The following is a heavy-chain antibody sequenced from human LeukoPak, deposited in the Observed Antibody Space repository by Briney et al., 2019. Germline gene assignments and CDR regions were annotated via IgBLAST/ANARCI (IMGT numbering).Heavy chain of an antibody. CDR3: ARNGAFRCSSTSCLYYFDY. CDR1: GYTFTSYV. CDR2: IRAYNGNT. J-gene: IGHJ4*02. D-gene: IGHD2-2*01. Sequence: ASLKVSCKASGYTFTSYVISWVRQAPRQGLEWMGWIRAYNGNTNYAQKLQGRVTMTTDTYTSTAYMELRSLRSDDTAVYYCARNGAFRCSSTSCLYYFDYWGQGTLVTVSS. V-gene: IGHV1-18*01.